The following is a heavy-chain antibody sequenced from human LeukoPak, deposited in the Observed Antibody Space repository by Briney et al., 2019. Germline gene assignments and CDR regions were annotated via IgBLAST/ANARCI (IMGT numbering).Heavy chain of an antibody. V-gene: IGHV1-18*01. Sequence: ASVKVTCQASGYSFTSYGFSCALQHPAKGLQWMRWISYYNGYTTYSQNLQGRVTTTTDTSTSTAYMQPRSLRSDDTAVYYCARDRPPRYDSSPYYHYYYGMDVSGQGTPVTVSS. CDR3: ARDRPPRYDSSPYYHYYYGMDV. CDR1: GYSFTSYG. D-gene: IGHD3-22*01. CDR2: ISYYNGYT. J-gene: IGHJ6*02.